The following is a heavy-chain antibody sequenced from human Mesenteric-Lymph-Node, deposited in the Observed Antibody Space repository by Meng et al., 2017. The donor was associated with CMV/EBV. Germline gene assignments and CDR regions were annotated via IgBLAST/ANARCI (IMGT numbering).Heavy chain of an antibody. V-gene: IGHV3-7*01. CDR2: IKQDGSEK. J-gene: IGHJ4*02. D-gene: IGHD5-24*01. CDR3: ARQDGTY. CDR1: GFTFSSYS. Sequence: GESLKITCAASGFTFSSYSMNWVRQAPGKGLECVANIKQDGSEKYYVDSVKGRFTISRDNAKNSLYLQMNSLRAEDTAVYYCARQDGTYWGQGTLVTVSS.